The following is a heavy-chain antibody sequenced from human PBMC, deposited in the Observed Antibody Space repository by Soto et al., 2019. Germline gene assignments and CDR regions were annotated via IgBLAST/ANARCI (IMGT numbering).Heavy chain of an antibody. J-gene: IGHJ3*02. D-gene: IGHD4-17*01. V-gene: IGHV4-39*01. Sequence: TSETLSLTCTVSCGSISSSIYCWGWIRQPPGKGLEWIGSIYYSGSTYYNPSLKSRVTISVDTSKNQFSLKLSSVTAADTAVYYCARQHPGDDGDYVGAFDIWGPGTMVTVSS. CDR1: CGSISSSIYC. CDR3: ARQHPGDDGDYVGAFDI. CDR2: IYYSGST.